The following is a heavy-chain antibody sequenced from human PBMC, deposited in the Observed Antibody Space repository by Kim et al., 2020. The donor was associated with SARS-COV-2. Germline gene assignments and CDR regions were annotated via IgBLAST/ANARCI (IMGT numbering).Heavy chain of an antibody. CDR3: ARVAAAGYWYFDL. CDR2: IYYSGST. CDR1: GGSISSGGYY. V-gene: IGHV4-31*03. D-gene: IGHD6-13*01. Sequence: SETLSLTCTVSGGSISSGGYYWSWIRQHPGKGLEWIGYIYYSGSTYYNPSLKSRVTISVDTSKNQFSLKLSSVTAADTAVYYCARVAAAGYWYFDLWGRGTLVTVSS. J-gene: IGHJ2*01.